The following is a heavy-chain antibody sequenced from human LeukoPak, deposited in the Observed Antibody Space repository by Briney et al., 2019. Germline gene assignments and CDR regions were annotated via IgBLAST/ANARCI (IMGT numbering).Heavy chain of an antibody. V-gene: IGHV4-39*01. CDR2: IYYSGST. D-gene: IGHD1-14*01. CDR1: GGSISSSSYY. CDR3: ARVPWSDPRIYYYYYMDV. Sequence: SETLSLTCTVSGGSISSSSYYWGWIRQPPGKGLEWIGSIYYSGSTYYNPSLKSRVTISVDTSKNQFSLKLSSVTAADTAVYYCARVPWSDPRIYYYYYMDVWGKGTTVTVSS. J-gene: IGHJ6*03.